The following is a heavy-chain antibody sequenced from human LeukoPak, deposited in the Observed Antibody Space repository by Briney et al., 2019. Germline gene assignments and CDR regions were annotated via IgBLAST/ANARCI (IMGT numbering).Heavy chain of an antibody. CDR2: IWYDGSNK. CDR1: GFTFSNYG. Sequence: GGSLRLSCAASGFTFSNYGMHWVRQAPGKGLEWVAVIWYDGSNKYYADSVKGRFTISRDNSKNTLYLQMNSLRAEDTAVYYCARDQAGTLNFYFDYWGQGTLVTVSS. V-gene: IGHV3-33*08. D-gene: IGHD6-19*01. J-gene: IGHJ4*02. CDR3: ARDQAGTLNFYFDY.